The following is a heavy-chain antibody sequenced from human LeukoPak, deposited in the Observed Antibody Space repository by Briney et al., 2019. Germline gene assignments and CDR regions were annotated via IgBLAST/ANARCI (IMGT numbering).Heavy chain of an antibody. CDR3: AKSDTAMAPGYY. Sequence: GGSLRLSCAASGFTFSSYGMHWVRQAPGKGLEWVAFIRCDGSNKYYADSGRGRFTIARDNSKKTLYLKMISVRAKEKEGYDVAKSDTAMAPGYYWGQGPLVTVSS. J-gene: IGHJ4*02. V-gene: IGHV3-30*02. D-gene: IGHD5-18*01. CDR1: GFTFSSYG. CDR2: IRCDGSNK.